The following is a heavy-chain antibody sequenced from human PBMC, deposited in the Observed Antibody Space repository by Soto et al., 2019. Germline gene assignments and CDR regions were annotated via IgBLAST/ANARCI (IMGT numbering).Heavy chain of an antibody. CDR3: AKATAAAGTGFDY. CDR1: GFTLDDYA. CDR2: ISWNSGSI. Sequence: GGSLILSCAASGFTLDDYAMHWVRQAPGKGLEWVSGISWNSGSIGYADSVKGRFTISRDNAKNSLYLQMNSLRAEDTALYYCAKATAAAGTGFDYWGQGTLVTVSS. V-gene: IGHV3-9*01. J-gene: IGHJ4*02. D-gene: IGHD6-13*01.